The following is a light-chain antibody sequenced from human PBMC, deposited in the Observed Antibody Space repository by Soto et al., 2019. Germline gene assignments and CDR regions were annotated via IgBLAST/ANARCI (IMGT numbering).Light chain of an antibody. CDR2: DTS. V-gene: IGKV3-20*01. CDR1: QSLTSSF. J-gene: IGKJ5*01. Sequence: VLTQSPGTLSLTPRERATLYCRASQSLTSSFIGWYQHGPGQGPGLLIYDTSGRASGIPDSVSGSGSGTDFTLTIIRLEAEDFAVFYCQQYGSSEILFGQGGRLAIK. CDR3: QQYGSSEIL.